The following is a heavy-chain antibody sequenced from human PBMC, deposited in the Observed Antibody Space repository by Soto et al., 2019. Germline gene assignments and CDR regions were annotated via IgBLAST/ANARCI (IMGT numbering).Heavy chain of an antibody. CDR3: ARLRSGYDSLFFDY. CDR2: IYYSGST. CDR1: GGSISSYY. V-gene: IGHV4-59*01. J-gene: IGHJ4*02. D-gene: IGHD5-12*01. Sequence: PSETLSLTCTVSGGSISSYYWSWIRQPPGKGLEWIGYIYYSGSTNYNPSLKSRVTISVDTSKNQFSLKLSSVTAADTAVYYCARLRSGYDSLFFDYWGQGTLVTVSS.